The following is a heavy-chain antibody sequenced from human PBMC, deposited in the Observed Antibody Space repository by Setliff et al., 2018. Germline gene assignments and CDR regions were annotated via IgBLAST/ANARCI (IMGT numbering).Heavy chain of an antibody. Sequence: ASVKVSCKASGYTFTNNYIHWVRQAPGQGLEWLGLINPSGGYTNYAQKFRDRITLTRDTPTNTLYMELGSLRSEDTAVYFCARAHCIGGYCYYGYFQYWGQGTLVTVS. J-gene: IGHJ1*01. CDR2: INPSGGYT. CDR1: GYTFTNNY. V-gene: IGHV1-46*01. CDR3: ARAHCIGGYCYYGYFQY. D-gene: IGHD2-21*02.